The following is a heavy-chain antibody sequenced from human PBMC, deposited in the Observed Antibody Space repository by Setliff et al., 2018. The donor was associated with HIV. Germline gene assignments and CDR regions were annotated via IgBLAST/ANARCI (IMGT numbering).Heavy chain of an antibody. V-gene: IGHV3-43*01. CDR1: GFTFDDYT. Sequence: GGSLRLSCAASGFTFDDYTMHWVRQAPGKGLEWVSLITWDGGSTYYADSVKGRFTISRDNSKNSLYLQMNSLRTEDTAVFYCARLRLFSSALDYWGQGTLVTVSS. CDR2: ITWDGGST. J-gene: IGHJ4*02. D-gene: IGHD2-2*01. CDR3: ARLRLFSSALDY.